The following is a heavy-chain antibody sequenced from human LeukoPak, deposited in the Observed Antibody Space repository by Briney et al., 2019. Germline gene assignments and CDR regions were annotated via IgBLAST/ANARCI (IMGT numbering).Heavy chain of an antibody. V-gene: IGHV3-48*04. CDR3: ARPRPRFLEWLLLDY. D-gene: IGHD3-3*01. Sequence: GGSLRLSCAASGFTFSSYSMNWVRQAPGKGLEWVSYISSSSSTIYYADSVKGRFTISRDNAKNSLYLQMNSLRAEDTAVYYCARPRPRFLEWLLLDYWGQGTLVTVSS. CDR1: GFTFSSYS. CDR2: ISSSSSTI. J-gene: IGHJ4*02.